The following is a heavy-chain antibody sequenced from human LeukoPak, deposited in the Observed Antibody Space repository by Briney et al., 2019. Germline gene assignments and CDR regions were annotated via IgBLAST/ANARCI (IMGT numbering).Heavy chain of an antibody. Sequence: PGGSLRLSCAASGFTFSSYAMSWVRQAPGKGLEWVSAISGSGGSTYYADSVKGRFTISRDNSKNTLYLQMTSLRAEDTAVYYCARPVVRGVTSGAFDIWGQGTMVTVSS. J-gene: IGHJ3*02. CDR1: GFTFSSYA. CDR2: ISGSGGST. D-gene: IGHD3-10*01. CDR3: ARPVVRGVTSGAFDI. V-gene: IGHV3-23*01.